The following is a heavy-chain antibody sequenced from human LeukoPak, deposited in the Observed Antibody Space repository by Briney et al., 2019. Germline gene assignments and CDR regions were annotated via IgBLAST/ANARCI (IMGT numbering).Heavy chain of an antibody. Sequence: SETLSLTCTVSGGSISSGGYYWSWIRQHPGKGLEWIGYIYYSGSTYYNPSLKSRVTISVDTSKNQFSLKLSSVTAADTAMYYCARDYSRRDGYNHYYYMDVWGKGTTVTVSS. D-gene: IGHD5-24*01. CDR1: GGSISSGGYY. CDR3: ARDYSRRDGYNHYYYMDV. V-gene: IGHV4-31*03. CDR2: IYYSGST. J-gene: IGHJ6*03.